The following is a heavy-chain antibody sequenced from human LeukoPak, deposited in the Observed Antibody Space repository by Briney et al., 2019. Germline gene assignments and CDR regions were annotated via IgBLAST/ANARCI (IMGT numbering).Heavy chain of an antibody. J-gene: IGHJ4*02. CDR3: AKDRWGAVASFDY. D-gene: IGHD6-19*01. CDR1: GGSFSGYY. CDR2: INHSGST. Sequence: PSETLSLTCAVYGGSFSGYYWSWIRQPPGKGLEWIGEINHSGSTNYNPSLKSRVTISVDTSKNQFSLKLSSVPASDTAVYYCAKDRWGAVASFDYWGQGTLDTVSS. V-gene: IGHV4-34*01.